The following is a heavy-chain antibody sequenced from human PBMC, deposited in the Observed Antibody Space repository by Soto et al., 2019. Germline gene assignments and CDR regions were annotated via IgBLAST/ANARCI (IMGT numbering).Heavy chain of an antibody. D-gene: IGHD3-9*01. J-gene: IGHJ4*02. CDR2: LGGGGDT. CDR1: GFTFGTYT. Sequence: GGSLRLSCAASGFTFGTYTMNWVRQAPGKGLEWVSALGGGGDTHYAESVQGRFTISRDYSKNILLLQMNSLRDEDSAIYYYTKDRHPDGIWALDFWGQGTLVTSPQ. CDR3: TKDRHPDGIWALDF. V-gene: IGHV3-23*01.